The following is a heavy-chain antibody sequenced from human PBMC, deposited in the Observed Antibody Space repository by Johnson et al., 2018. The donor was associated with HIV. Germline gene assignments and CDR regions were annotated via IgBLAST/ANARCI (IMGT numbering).Heavy chain of an antibody. J-gene: IGHJ3*02. CDR3: ARGDGYRRAFDI. V-gene: IGHV3-48*03. CDR1: GFTFDDYA. CDR2: ISGSGNSI. D-gene: IGHD1-1*01. Sequence: VQLVESGGGLVQPGRSLRLSCAASGFTFDDYAMHWVRQAPGKGLEWVSYISGSGNSIYYAESVKGRFTISRDNAKNSLYLQMNSLRAEDTAVYYCARGDGYRRAFDIWGQGTMVTVSS.